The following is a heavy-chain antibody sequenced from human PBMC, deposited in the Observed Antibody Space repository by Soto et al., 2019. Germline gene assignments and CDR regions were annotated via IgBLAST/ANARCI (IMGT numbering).Heavy chain of an antibody. Sequence: PGGSLRLSCAASGFTFSSYAMSWVRQAPGKGLEWVSSVSAGGDVTYYSDSVKGRFTISRDNSNNALFLQMNSLRIEDTGLYYCARGDRGGSGSPASYYYSGLDVWGQGTTVTVSS. D-gene: IGHD3-10*01. CDR2: VSAGGDVT. V-gene: IGHV3-23*01. CDR3: ARGDRGGSGSPASYYYSGLDV. CDR1: GFTFSSYA. J-gene: IGHJ6*02.